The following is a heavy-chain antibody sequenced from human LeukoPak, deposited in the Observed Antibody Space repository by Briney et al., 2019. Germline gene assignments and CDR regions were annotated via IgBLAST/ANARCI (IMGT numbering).Heavy chain of an antibody. J-gene: IGHJ4*02. CDR1: GFTFSDHY. CDR3: ARRDCTGGRCYFAY. CDR2: IRNKANSYIT. D-gene: IGHD2-8*02. V-gene: IGHV3-72*01. Sequence: GESLRLSCAASGFTFSDHYMDWVRQAPGKGLEWVGRIRNKANSYITEYAASVRGRFTISRDESKNSMYLQMTSLKTEDTAVYFCARRDCTGGRCYFAYWGQGTLVTVSS.